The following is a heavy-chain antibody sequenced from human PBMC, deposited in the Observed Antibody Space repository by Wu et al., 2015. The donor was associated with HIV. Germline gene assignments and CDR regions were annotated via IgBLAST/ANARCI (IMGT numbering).Heavy chain of an antibody. CDR3: ARVEFDSDYYNWFDL. CDR2: INPYTGHT. V-gene: IGHV1-18*01. Sequence: QVQLVQSGGEVKRPGASVKVSCKASGYLLTAYPIGWVRQAPGQRPEWMGWINPYTGHTKSAQKFQDRVTMTTDTSTNTAYMELRSLRSDDTAVYFCARVEFDSDYYNWFDLVGQGTQVTVSS. J-gene: IGHJ5*01. CDR1: GYLLTAYP. D-gene: IGHD4-11*01.